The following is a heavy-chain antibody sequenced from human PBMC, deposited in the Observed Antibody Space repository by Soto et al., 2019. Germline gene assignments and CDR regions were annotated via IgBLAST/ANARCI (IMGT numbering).Heavy chain of an antibody. CDR1: GYTFTSYG. CDR3: ARVPITMIVVVITLNYFDY. V-gene: IGHV1-18*01. CDR2: ISAYNGNT. J-gene: IGHJ4*02. Sequence: ASLKVSCESSGYTFTSYGISWVRQAPGQGLEWMGWISAYNGNTNYAQKLQGRVTMTTDTSTSTAYMELRSLRSDDTAVYYCARVPITMIVVVITLNYFDYWGQGTLVTVSS. D-gene: IGHD3-22*01.